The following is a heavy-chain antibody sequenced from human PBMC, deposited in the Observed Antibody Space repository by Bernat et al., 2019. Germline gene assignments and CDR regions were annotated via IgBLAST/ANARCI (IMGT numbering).Heavy chain of an antibody. CDR2: IYYSGST. Sequence: QVQLQESGPGLVKPSETLSLTCTVSGGSISSYYWSWIRQPPGKGLEWIGYIYYSGSTNYNPSLKSRVPISVDTSKNQFSLKLSSVTAADTAVYYCARLMTTHYYYGMDVWGQGTTVTVSS. CDR3: ARLMTTHYYYGMDV. J-gene: IGHJ6*02. D-gene: IGHD3-16*01. CDR1: GGSISSYY. V-gene: IGHV4-59*08.